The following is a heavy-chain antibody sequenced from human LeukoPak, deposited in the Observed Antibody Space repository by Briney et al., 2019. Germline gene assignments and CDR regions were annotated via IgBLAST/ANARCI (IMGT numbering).Heavy chain of an antibody. J-gene: IGHJ6*03. Sequence: GGSLRLSCAASGFTVSSNYMSWVRPAPGKGLEWVSVIYSGGSTYYADSVKGRFTISRDNPKNTLYLQMNSLRAEDTAVYYCARVKAGYYYYMDVWGKGTTVTVSS. CDR1: GFTVSSNY. D-gene: IGHD3-10*01. CDR2: IYSGGST. V-gene: IGHV3-53*01. CDR3: ARVKAGYYYYMDV.